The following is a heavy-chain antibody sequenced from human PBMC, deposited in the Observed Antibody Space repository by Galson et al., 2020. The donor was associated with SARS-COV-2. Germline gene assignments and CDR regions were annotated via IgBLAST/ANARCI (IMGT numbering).Heavy chain of an antibody. CDR2: IYYSGST. J-gene: IGHJ4*02. V-gene: IGHV4-39*01. D-gene: IGHD3-16*01. Sequence: SETLSLTCTVSGGSINTGTYYWGWIRQPPGKGLEWIGSIYYSGSTYYNPSLKSRVTISVDTSKNQFSLKLSSVTAADTAVYYCARPAERPTVSVGGYFDYWGQGTLVTVSS. CDR1: GGSINTGTYY. CDR3: ARPAERPTVSVGGYFDY.